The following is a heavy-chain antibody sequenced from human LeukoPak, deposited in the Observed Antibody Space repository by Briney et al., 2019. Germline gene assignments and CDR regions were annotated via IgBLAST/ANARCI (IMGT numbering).Heavy chain of an antibody. Sequence: PGGSLRLSCAASGFTFSTYSMNWVRQAPGKGLEWVSYMSSSSRTKYYADSVRGRFTISRDNAKNSLYLQINSLRADDTAVYYCARAPYSSGWYRGDNGYWGQGTLVTVSS. CDR3: ARAPYSSGWYRGDNGY. CDR1: GFTFSTYS. V-gene: IGHV3-48*01. CDR2: MSSSSRTK. J-gene: IGHJ4*02. D-gene: IGHD6-19*01.